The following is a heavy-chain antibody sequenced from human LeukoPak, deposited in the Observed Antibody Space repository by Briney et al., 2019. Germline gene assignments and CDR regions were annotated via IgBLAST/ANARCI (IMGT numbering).Heavy chain of an antibody. CDR3: ARGEMATSYGWLET. D-gene: IGHD5-24*01. V-gene: IGHV1-69*13. CDR1: GGTFSSYA. Sequence: ASVKLSCKASGGTFSSYAISWVRQAPGQGLEWMGGIIPIFGTANYAQKFQGRVTITADESTSTAYMELSSLRSADTAVYYYARGEMATSYGWLETWGQGTLVTVSS. J-gene: IGHJ5*02. CDR2: IIPIFGTA.